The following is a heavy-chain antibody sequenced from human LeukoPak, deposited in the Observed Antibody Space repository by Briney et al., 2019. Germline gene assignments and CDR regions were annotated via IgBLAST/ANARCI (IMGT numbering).Heavy chain of an antibody. CDR1: GFSFSTYD. D-gene: IGHD1-14*01. Sequence: GRSLRLSCAVSGFSFSTYDMHWVRQAPGKGLDWVADISNDGDKKYYADSVKGRVTISKENSKNTLYLDLNSLRIEDTSVFYCARSAGGGKPIDYWGQGTLVTVSS. V-gene: IGHV3-30*03. J-gene: IGHJ4*02. CDR2: ISNDGDKK. CDR3: ARSAGGGKPIDY.